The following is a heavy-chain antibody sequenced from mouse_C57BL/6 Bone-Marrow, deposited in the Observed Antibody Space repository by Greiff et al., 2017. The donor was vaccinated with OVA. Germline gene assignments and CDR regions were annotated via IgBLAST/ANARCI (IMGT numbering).Heavy chain of an antibody. Sequence: QVHVKQPGAELVKPGASVKMSCKASGYTFTSYWITWVKQRPGQGLEWIGDIYPGSGSTNYNEKFKSKATLTVDTSSSTAYMQLSSLTSEDSAVYYCATNYVDYWGQGTTLTVSS. CDR3: ATNYVDY. J-gene: IGHJ2*01. CDR2: IYPGSGST. V-gene: IGHV1-55*01. CDR1: GYTFTSYW.